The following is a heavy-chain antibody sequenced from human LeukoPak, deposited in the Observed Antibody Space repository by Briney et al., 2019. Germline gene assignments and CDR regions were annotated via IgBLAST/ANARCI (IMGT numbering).Heavy chain of an antibody. CDR2: INPNSGGT. Sequence: ASVKVSCKASGYTFSGYYMHWVRQAPGHGLEWMGSINPNSGGTNYAQKFQGRITMTRDTSISTAYMEMRRLRSDDTAVYYCAREHDSGGKGVDMWGQGTMVTVSS. CDR1: GYTFSGYY. J-gene: IGHJ3*02. D-gene: IGHD4-23*01. V-gene: IGHV1-2*02. CDR3: AREHDSGGKGVDM.